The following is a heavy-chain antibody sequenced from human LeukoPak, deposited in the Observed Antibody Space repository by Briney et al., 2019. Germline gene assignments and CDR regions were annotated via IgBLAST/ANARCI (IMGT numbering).Heavy chain of an antibody. CDR2: IIPILGIA. J-gene: IGHJ4*02. CDR3: AGDYDSSGYSATFDY. D-gene: IGHD3-22*01. Sequence: ASVKVSCKASGGTFSSYAISWVRQAPGQGLEWMGRIIPILGIADYAQKFQGRVTITADKSTSTAYMELSSLRSEDTAVYYCAGDYDSSGYSATFDYWGQGTLVTVS. CDR1: GGTFSSYA. V-gene: IGHV1-69*04.